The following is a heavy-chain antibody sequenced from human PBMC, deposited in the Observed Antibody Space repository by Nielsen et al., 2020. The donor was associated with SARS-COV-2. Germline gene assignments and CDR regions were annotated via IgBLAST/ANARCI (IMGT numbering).Heavy chain of an antibody. CDR3: AKDQSWYYYGSGSTYFDY. CDR1: GFTFSSYG. Sequence: GGSLRLSCAASGFTFSSYGMHWVRQAPGKGLEWVAVIWYDGSNKYYADSVKGRFTISRDNSKNTLYLQMNSLRAEDTAVYYCAKDQSWYYYGSGSTYFDYWGQGTLVTVSS. CDR2: IWYDGSNK. D-gene: IGHD3-10*01. J-gene: IGHJ4*02. V-gene: IGHV3-30*02.